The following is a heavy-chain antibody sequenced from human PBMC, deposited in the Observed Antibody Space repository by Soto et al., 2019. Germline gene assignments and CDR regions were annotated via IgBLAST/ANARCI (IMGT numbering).Heavy chain of an antibody. D-gene: IGHD5-12*01. CDR2: IWYDGSNK. CDR3: ARDSAWLFDS. J-gene: IGHJ4*02. Sequence: QVQLVESGGGVVQPGRPLRLSCAVSGFTYSSYGMHWVRQAPGKGLEWVAVIWYDGSNKYYADSVKGRFIISRDDSKNTLSLQMNSLRAEDTAVYYCARDSAWLFDSWGQGTLVTVSS. CDR1: GFTYSSYG. V-gene: IGHV3-33*01.